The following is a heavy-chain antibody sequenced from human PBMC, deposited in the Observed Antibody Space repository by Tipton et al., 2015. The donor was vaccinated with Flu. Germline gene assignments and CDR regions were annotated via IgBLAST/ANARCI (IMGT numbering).Heavy chain of an antibody. D-gene: IGHD3-16*01. CDR3: ARLGLPDY. Sequence: QLVQSGGGLIQPGGSLRLSCAASGFSVSSSYMSWVRQPPGKGLEWVANINQDGSKKYYVDSVKGRFTISRDNAKNSLFLQMTSLRAEDTAVYFCARLGLPDYWGQGTLVTVSS. CDR2: INQDGSKK. CDR1: GFSVSSSY. V-gene: IGHV3-7*01. J-gene: IGHJ4*02.